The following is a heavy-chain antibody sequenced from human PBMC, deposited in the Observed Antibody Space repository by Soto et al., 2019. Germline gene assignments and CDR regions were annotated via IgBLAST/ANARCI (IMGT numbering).Heavy chain of an antibody. J-gene: IGHJ5*02. CDR2: ISYDGSNK. CDR1: GFTFSSYA. CDR3: ARDRYSSSGYGSWFGP. V-gene: IGHV3-30-3*01. Sequence: QVQLVESGGGVVQPGRSLRLSCAASGFTFSSYAMHWVRQAPGKGLEWVAVISYDGSNKYYADSVKGRFTISRDNSKNALYLQMNSLRAEDTAVYYCARDRYSSSGYGSWFGPWGQGTLVTVSS. D-gene: IGHD6-13*01.